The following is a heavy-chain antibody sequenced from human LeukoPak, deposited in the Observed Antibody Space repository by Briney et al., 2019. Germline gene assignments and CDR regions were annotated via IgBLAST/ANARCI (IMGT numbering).Heavy chain of an antibody. J-gene: IGHJ4*02. CDR1: GFPFSSYW. CDR3: ARDSPDSSSDSFDY. D-gene: IGHD6-6*01. CDR2: IKQDGSKK. Sequence: GGSLRLSCVASGFPFSSYWMTWVRQAPGKGLEWVANIKQDGSKKSYVDSVKGRFTISRDNAKNTLYLQMNSLRAEDTAVYYCARDSPDSSSDSFDYWGQGTLVTVSS. V-gene: IGHV3-7*01.